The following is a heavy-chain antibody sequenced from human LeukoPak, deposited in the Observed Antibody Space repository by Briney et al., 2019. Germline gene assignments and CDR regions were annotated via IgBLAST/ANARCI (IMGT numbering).Heavy chain of an antibody. D-gene: IGHD3-3*01. CDR2: ISAYNGNT. CDR3: ARGPLPWYDFWSGYYTNWFDP. V-gene: IGHV1-18*01. CDR1: GYTFISYG. J-gene: IGHJ5*02. Sequence: ASVKVSCKASGYTFISYGISWVRQAPGQGLEWMGWISAYNGNTNYAQKLQGRVTMTTDTSTSTAYMELRSLRSDDTAVYYCARGPLPWYDFWSGYYTNWFDPWGQGTLVTVSS.